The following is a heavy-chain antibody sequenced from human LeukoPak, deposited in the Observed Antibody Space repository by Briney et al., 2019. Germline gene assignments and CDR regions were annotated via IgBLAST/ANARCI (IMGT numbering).Heavy chain of an antibody. CDR2: IQQDGSEK. Sequence: PGGSLRLSCTASGFIFSNYAMKWVRQAPGKGLEWVANIQQDGSEKYYVDSVKGRFTISRDNARNSLYLQMNSLRAEDTAVYYCARDRVTTSSWPRVEYYYMDVWGKGTTVTISS. V-gene: IGHV3-7*01. CDR3: ARDRVTTSSWPRVEYYYMDV. CDR1: GFIFSNYA. J-gene: IGHJ6*03. D-gene: IGHD4-11*01.